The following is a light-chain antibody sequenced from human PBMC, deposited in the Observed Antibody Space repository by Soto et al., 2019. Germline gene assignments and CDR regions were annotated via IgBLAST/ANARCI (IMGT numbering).Light chain of an antibody. V-gene: IGKV3-20*01. CDR2: DTS. Sequence: EIVLTQSPGTLSLSPGERADLSCRASQTIANIYLAWYQHKPGRPPRLLIYDTSTRATGTPDRFIGSGSGTDFTLTISRLEPEDFAVYYCQQYSGSPETFGPGTKVEIK. J-gene: IGKJ1*01. CDR3: QQYSGSPET. CDR1: QTIANIY.